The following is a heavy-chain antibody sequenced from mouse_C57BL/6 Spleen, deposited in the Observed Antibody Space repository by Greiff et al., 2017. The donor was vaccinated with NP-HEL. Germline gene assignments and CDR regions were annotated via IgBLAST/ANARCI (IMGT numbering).Heavy chain of an antibody. Sequence: EVKLVESGEGLVKPGGSLKLSCAASGFTFSSYAMSWVRQTPEKRLEWVAYISSGGDYIYYADTVKGRFTISRDNARNTLYLQMSSLKSEDTAMYYCTRDNSRGAMDYWGQGTSVTVAS. D-gene: IGHD1-3*01. CDR3: TRDNSRGAMDY. CDR1: GFTFSSYA. J-gene: IGHJ4*01. V-gene: IGHV5-9-1*02. CDR2: ISSGGDYI.